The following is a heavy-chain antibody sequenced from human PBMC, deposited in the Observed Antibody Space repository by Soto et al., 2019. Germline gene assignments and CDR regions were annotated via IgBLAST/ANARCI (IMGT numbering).Heavy chain of an antibody. CDR2: IYYSGST. Sequence: SETLSLTCTVSGGSISSNSFHWGWIRQPPGKGLEWIGSIYYSGSTYYSPSLKSRVTISVDTSKNQFSLKVSSVNAADTAVYYCVRRERAAGTHWWFAPWGQGTPVTVSS. CDR3: VRRERAAGTHWWFAP. V-gene: IGHV4-39*01. D-gene: IGHD1-1*01. J-gene: IGHJ5*02. CDR1: GGSISSNSFH.